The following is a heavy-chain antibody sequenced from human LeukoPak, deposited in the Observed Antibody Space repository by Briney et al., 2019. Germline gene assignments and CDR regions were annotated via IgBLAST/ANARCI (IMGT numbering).Heavy chain of an antibody. V-gene: IGHV1-69*05. D-gene: IGHD2-15*01. CDR1: GGTFSSYA. CDR2: IIPIFGTA. J-gene: IGHJ4*02. Sequence: SVKVSCKASGGTFSSYAISWVRQAPGQGLEWMGRIIPIFGTANYAQKFQGRVTITTDESTSTAYMELSSLRSEDTAVYYCARELRYCSGGSCYRGLDYWGQGTLVTVSS. CDR3: ARELRYCSGGSCYRGLDY.